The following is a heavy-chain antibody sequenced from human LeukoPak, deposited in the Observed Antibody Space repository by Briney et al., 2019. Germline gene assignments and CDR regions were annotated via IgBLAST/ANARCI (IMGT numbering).Heavy chain of an antibody. V-gene: IGHV3-30*02. J-gene: IGHJ4*02. Sequence: PGGSLRLSCAAPGFTFSDYGMHWVRQAPGKGLEWVAFIRYDGSNEYYADSVKGRFTISRDNSKYTLFLQMNSLRAEDTAVYHCAKTKGYTFDYWGQGTLVTVSA. D-gene: IGHD5-18*01. CDR1: GFTFSDYG. CDR2: IRYDGSNE. CDR3: AKTKGYTFDY.